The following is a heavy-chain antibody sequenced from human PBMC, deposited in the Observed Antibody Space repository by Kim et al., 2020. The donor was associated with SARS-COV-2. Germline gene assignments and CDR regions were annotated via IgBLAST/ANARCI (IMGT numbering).Heavy chain of an antibody. CDR3: ARASRNTSRGD. V-gene: IGHV3-7*01. CDR1: GFTFSDEW. J-gene: IGHJ4*02. Sequence: GGSLRLSCAASGFTFSDEWVSWVRQVPGKGLEWLANIRPDGSEEQYVDSVKGRLTISRDNAKNSLYLQINNLRAEDTAVYYCARASRNTSRGDWGQGTLVIVSS. CDR2: IRPDGSEE. D-gene: IGHD3-10*01.